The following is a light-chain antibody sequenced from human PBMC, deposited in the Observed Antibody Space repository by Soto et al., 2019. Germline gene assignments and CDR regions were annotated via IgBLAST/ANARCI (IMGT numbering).Light chain of an antibody. CDR1: QSISSSY. Sequence: DIVLTQSPGTLSLSPGERPTLSCRASQSISSSYLAWYQQRPGQAPRLLIYGASTRATGIPARFSGSGSGTEFTLTISSLQSEDFAVYYCQQYNNWPPITLGQGTRLEIK. CDR3: QQYNNWPPIT. CDR2: GAS. V-gene: IGKV3-15*01. J-gene: IGKJ5*01.